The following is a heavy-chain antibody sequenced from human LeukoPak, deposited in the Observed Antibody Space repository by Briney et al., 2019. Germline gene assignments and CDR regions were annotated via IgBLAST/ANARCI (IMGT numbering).Heavy chain of an antibody. CDR3: ARRSDSSSWYSGDFDY. CDR1: GGSISSYY. V-gene: IGHV4-4*07. CDR2: IYSSGST. J-gene: IGHJ4*02. Sequence: SETLSLTCTVSGGSISSYYWSWIRQPAGKGLEWIGRIYSSGSTYYNPSLKSRVTISVDTSKSQFSLKLSSVTAADTAVYYCARRSDSSSWYSGDFDYWGQGTLVTVSS. D-gene: IGHD6-13*01.